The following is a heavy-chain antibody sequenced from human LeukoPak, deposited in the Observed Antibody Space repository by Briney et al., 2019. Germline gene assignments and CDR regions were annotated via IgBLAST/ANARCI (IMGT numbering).Heavy chain of an antibody. CDR3: AKDMATTVTATGAFDI. D-gene: IGHD4-17*01. V-gene: IGHV3-9*01. CDR1: GFTFDDYA. Sequence: GGSLRLSCAASGFTFDDYAMHWVRQAPGKGLGWVSGISWNSGSIGYADSVKGRFTISRDNAKNSLYLQMNSLRAEDTALYYCAKDMATTVTATGAFDIWGQGTMVTVSS. J-gene: IGHJ3*02. CDR2: ISWNSGSI.